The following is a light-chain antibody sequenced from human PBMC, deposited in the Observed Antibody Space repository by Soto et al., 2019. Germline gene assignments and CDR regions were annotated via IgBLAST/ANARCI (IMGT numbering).Light chain of an antibody. V-gene: IGKV3-20*01. CDR3: QQYDTSPLT. CDR2: GAS. CDR1: QSVTSSN. Sequence: EIVLTQSPGTLSLSPGERVTLSCRASQSVTSSNLAWYQQKPGQAPSPLISGASTRATGIPDRFIGSGSGTDFTHTISRLEPEDFAVYYCQQYDTSPLTFGGGTKVEI. J-gene: IGKJ4*01.